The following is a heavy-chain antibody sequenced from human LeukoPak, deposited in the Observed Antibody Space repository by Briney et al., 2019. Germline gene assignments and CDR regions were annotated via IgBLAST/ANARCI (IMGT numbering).Heavy chain of an antibody. Sequence: SGTLSLTCTVSGGSLSSSDYYWGWIRQPPGQGLEWIGSSYYSGSTYYNPSLESRVTISVDTSNNQFSLKLYSVTAADTAVYYCARHYDFWSGYLDYWGQGTLVTVSS. CDR3: ARHYDFWSGYLDY. CDR2: SYYSGST. D-gene: IGHD3-3*01. V-gene: IGHV4-39*01. CDR1: GGSLSSSDYY. J-gene: IGHJ4*02.